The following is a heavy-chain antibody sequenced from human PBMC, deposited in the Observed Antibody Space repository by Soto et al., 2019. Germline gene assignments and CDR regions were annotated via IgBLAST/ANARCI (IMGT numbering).Heavy chain of an antibody. D-gene: IGHD6-6*01. CDR2: INSDGSST. Sequence: GWSLRLSCAASGFTFSSYWMHWVRQAPGKGLVWVSRINSDGSSTSDADAVKGRFTISRDNAKNTLYLQMNSLRAEDTGAYYCAKEMSPRTVTDSSSPCGDYWGQGPLVTVSS. V-gene: IGHV3-74*01. CDR1: GFTFSSYW. J-gene: IGHJ4*02. CDR3: AKEMSPRTVTDSSSPCGDY.